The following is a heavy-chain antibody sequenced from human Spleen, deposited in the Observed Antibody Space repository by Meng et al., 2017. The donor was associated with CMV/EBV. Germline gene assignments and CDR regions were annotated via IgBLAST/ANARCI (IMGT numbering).Heavy chain of an antibody. J-gene: IGHJ4*02. D-gene: IGHD1-1*01. CDR3: ARQGYNWNDEVFYY. CDR1: GYSFSRYW. CDR2: IYPGDSDT. V-gene: IGHV5-51*01. Sequence: KVSCKGSGYSFSRYWIGWVRQMPGKGLEWMGIIYPGDSDTRYSPSFQGQVTISADKSISTAYLQWSSLKASDTAMYYCARQGYNWNDEVFYYWGQGTLVTVSS.